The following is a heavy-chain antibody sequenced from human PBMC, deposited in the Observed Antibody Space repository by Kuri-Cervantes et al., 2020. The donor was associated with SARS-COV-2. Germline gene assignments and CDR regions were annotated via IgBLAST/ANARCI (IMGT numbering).Heavy chain of an antibody. J-gene: IGHJ4*02. Sequence: SETLSLTCAVYGGSFSGYYWSWIRQPPGKGLEWIGEINHSGSTNYNPSLKSRVTISVDTSKNQFSLKLNSVTAADTATYYCARRPGQSVGFDYWGQGTLVTVSS. CDR2: INHSGST. CDR3: ARRPGQSVGFDY. CDR1: GGSFSGYY. D-gene: IGHD2-15*01. V-gene: IGHV4-34*01.